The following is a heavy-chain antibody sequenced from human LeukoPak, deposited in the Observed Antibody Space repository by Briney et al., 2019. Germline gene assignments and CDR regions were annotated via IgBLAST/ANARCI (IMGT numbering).Heavy chain of an antibody. V-gene: IGHV1-8*01. Sequence: GASVKVSCKASGYTFTSYDIYWVQQATGQGLEWMGWMNPNSGNTGYAQKFQGRVTMTRNTSITTAYMELSSLKSEDTAVYYCARGAPVAGPYWGQGTLVTVSS. CDR2: MNPNSGNT. D-gene: IGHD6-19*01. J-gene: IGHJ4*02. CDR3: ARGAPVAGPY. CDR1: GYTFTSYD.